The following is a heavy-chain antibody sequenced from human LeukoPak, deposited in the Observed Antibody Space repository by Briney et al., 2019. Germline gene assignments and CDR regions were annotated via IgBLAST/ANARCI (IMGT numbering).Heavy chain of an antibody. CDR2: IFSSGNT. D-gene: IGHD3-16*01. V-gene: IGHV4-4*07. J-gene: IGHJ5*02. Sequence: PSETLSLTCTVSGGSINSYYWSWIRQPAGKGLEWIGRIFSSGNTIYNPSLQSRVTMSVDTSKNQFSLRLNSVTAADTAVYYCARSTHRLIGHWFDPWGQGTLVTVSS. CDR3: ARSTHRLIGHWFDP. CDR1: GGSINSYY.